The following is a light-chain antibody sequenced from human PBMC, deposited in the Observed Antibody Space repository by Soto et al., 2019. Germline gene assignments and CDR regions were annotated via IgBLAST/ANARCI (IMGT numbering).Light chain of an antibody. CDR2: KAS. J-gene: IGKJ1*01. CDR3: HQYPDYST. V-gene: IGKV1-5*03. Sequence: DIQMTQSPSTLSASVGDRVTITCRASQTISSWLAWYQQKPGKAPKLLIYKASSLESGVPSRFSGSGSGTAFTLTISGMSSDDCAHYFCHQYPDYSTFGQGTNVEIK. CDR1: QTISSW.